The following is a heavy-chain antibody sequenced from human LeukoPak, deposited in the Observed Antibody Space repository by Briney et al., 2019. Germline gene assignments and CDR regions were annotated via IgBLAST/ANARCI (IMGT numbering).Heavy chain of an antibody. CDR1: GASFSGYY. Sequence: SETLSLTCAVYGASFSGYYWSWIRQPPGKGLEWIGEINHTGNTNYIPSLKSRVTISVDTSKNQFSLKLSSVTAADTAVYYCARGPRDSSSWYLNYWGQGTLVAVSS. D-gene: IGHD6-13*01. V-gene: IGHV4-34*01. CDR3: ARGPRDSSSWYLNY. CDR2: INHTGNT. J-gene: IGHJ4*02.